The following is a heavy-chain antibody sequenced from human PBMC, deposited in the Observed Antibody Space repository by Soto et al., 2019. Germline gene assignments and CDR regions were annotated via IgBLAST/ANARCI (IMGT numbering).Heavy chain of an antibody. D-gene: IGHD6-13*01. CDR2: INPSGGST. J-gene: IGHJ6*02. CDR3: ASLMGAAGPIHYYYYGMDV. V-gene: IGHV1-46*01. CDR1: GYTFASYY. Sequence: GASVKVSCKASGYTFASYYMHWVRQAPGQGLEWMGIINPSGGSTSYAQKFQGRVTMTRDTSTSTVYMELSSLRSEDTAVYYCASLMGAAGPIHYYYYGMDVWGRGTTVTVSS.